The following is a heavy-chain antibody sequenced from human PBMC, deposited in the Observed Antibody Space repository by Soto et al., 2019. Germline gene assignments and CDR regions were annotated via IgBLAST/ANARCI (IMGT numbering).Heavy chain of an antibody. D-gene: IGHD6-13*01. CDR3: AKDEYGGAAAGTGDDY. V-gene: IGHV3-23*01. CDR1: GFTFSSYA. Sequence: GGSLRLSCAASGFTFSSYAMSWVRQAPGKGLEWVSAISGSGGSTYYADSVKGRLTISRDNSKNTLYLQMNSLRAEDTAVYYCAKDEYGGAAAGTGDDYWGQGTLVTVSS. J-gene: IGHJ4*02. CDR2: ISGSGGST.